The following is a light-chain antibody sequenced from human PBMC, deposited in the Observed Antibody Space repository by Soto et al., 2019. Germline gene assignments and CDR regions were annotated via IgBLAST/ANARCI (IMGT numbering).Light chain of an antibody. CDR1: QSVSSSY. Sequence: ESVLTQSPGTRSLSPGERATLSCRASQSVSSSYLAWYQQKPGQAPRLLISGASGRATGIPVRFSSGGSETDFTLTISRLEPEDFAVYYCQHYGTSWWTFGQGTKVDIK. V-gene: IGKV3-20*01. CDR3: QHYGTSWWT. J-gene: IGKJ1*01. CDR2: GAS.